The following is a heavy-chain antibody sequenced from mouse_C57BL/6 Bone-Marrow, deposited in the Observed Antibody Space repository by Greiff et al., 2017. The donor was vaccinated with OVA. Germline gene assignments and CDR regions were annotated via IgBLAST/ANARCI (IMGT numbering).Heavy chain of an antibody. D-gene: IGHD1-1*01. CDR2: IYPGDGDT. CDR1: GYAFSSSW. V-gene: IGHV1-82*01. CDR3: ARRGYYGSRDFDY. J-gene: IGHJ2*01. Sequence: VKLVESGPELVKPGASVKISCKASGYAFSSSWMNWVKQRPGKGLEWIGRIYPGDGDTNYNGKFKGKATLTADKSSSTAYMQLSSLTSEDSAVYFCARRGYYGSRDFDYWGQGTTLTVSS.